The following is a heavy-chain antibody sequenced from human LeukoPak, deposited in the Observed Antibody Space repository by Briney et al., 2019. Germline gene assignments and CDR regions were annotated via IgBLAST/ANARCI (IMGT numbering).Heavy chain of an antibody. CDR3: ARALRAWLQYFDY. J-gene: IGHJ4*02. CDR2: IIPIFGTA. CDR1: GGTFSSYA. Sequence: GASVKVSXKASGGTFSSYAISWVRQAPGQGLEWMGRIIPIFGTANYAQKFQGRVTITTDESTSTAYMELSSLRSEDTAVYYCARALRAWLQYFDYLGQGTLVTVSS. V-gene: IGHV1-69*05. D-gene: IGHD5-24*01.